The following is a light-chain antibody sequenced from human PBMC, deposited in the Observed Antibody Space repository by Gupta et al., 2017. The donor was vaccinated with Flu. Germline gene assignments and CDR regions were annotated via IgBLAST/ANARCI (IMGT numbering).Light chain of an antibody. CDR3: QQYYSWWT. CDR2: KAS. Sequence: SPSTLSASVGDTVTITCRASQSISTSLAWYQQKPGKAPKLLIFKASTLESEVPSRFGGGGSGTEFTLTISSLQPDDFATYYCQQYYSWWTFGQGTKVEIK. CDR1: QSISTS. J-gene: IGKJ1*01. V-gene: IGKV1-5*03.